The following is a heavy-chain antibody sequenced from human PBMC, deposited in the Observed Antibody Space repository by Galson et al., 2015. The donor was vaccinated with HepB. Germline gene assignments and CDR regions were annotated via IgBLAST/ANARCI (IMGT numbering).Heavy chain of an antibody. D-gene: IGHD6-19*01. V-gene: IGHV3-7*03. CDR3: AKEANGWYGNWYFDL. J-gene: IGHJ2*01. Sequence: SLRLSCAASGFSFSSYWMSWVRQAPGEGLEWVANINLDGSAKSYVDSVKGRFIISRDNANKSLFLQMNSLRAEDTAVYYCAKEANGWYGNWYFDLWGRGTLVAVSS. CDR2: INLDGSAK. CDR1: GFSFSSYW.